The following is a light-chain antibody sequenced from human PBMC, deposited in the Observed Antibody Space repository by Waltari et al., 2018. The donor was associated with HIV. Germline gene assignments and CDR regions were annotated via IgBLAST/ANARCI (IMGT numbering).Light chain of an antibody. J-gene: IGLJ3*02. CDR2: QVR. CDR1: SSDVGSYNL. Sequence: QSALPQPASASGSPGPSITIPCTGTSSDVGSYNLVSWYQQHPGKAPNLMIHQVRKRHSGVANRFSGSKSGNTASLTISGLQAEAEAEYYCCTYAGSNTWVVGGGTKLTVL. CDR3: CTYAGSNTWV. V-gene: IGLV2-23*02.